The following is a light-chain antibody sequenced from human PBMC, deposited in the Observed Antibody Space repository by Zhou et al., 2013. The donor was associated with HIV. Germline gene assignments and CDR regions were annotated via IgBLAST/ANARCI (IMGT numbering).Light chain of an antibody. CDR2: AVS. J-gene: IGKJ1*01. V-gene: IGKV3-15*01. CDR3: QQYNDWPPAKT. CDR1: QSVSSN. Sequence: LTQSPGTLSLSPGEGATLSCKASQSVSSNLAWYQQKPGQAPRLLIYAVSTRFTGIPARFTGSGSGTEFTLTISSLQSEDFAVYYCQQYNDWPPAKTFGQGTKVEIK.